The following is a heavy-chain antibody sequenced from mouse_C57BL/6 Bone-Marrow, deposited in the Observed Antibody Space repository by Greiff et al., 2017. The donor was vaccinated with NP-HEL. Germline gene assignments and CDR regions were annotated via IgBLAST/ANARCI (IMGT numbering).Heavy chain of an antibody. Sequence: QQSCKASGYTFTSYWMHWVKQRPGRGLEWIGRIDPNSGGTKFNEKFKTKATLTVDKPSSTAYMQLSSLTSEDSAVYYCARYSYGSRGWYFDVWGTGTTVTVTS. CDR2: IDPNSGGT. CDR1: GYTFTSYW. CDR3: ARYSYGSRGWYFDV. V-gene: IGHV1-72*01. J-gene: IGHJ1*03. D-gene: IGHD1-1*01.